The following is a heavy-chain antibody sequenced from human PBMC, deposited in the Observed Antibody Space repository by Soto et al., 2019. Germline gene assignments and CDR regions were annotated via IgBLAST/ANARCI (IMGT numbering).Heavy chain of an antibody. J-gene: IGHJ6*02. CDR1: GFTFGAYT. CDR3: TRVREWLIRIRFRYYGLDV. Sequence: GGSLRLSCTASGFTFGAYTMAWVRQAPGKGLEWVGSIRSTVHGATTDYAASVKDRFIIPRDDSKGVAYLQMNSLRTEDTAVYSCTRVREWLIRIRFRYYGLDVWGQGTTVTVS. V-gene: IGHV3-49*04. CDR2: IRSTVHGATT. D-gene: IGHD6-19*01.